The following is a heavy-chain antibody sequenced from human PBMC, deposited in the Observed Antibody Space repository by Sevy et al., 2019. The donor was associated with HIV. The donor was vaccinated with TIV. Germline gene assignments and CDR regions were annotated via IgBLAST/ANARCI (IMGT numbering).Heavy chain of an antibody. J-gene: IGHJ6*02. CDR2: ISSSSSTI. V-gene: IGHV3-48*01. D-gene: IGHD6-19*01. CDR1: GFTFSSYS. CDR3: AREGIAVDQRSYYYYYGMDV. Sequence: GGSLRLSCAASGFTFSSYSMNWVRQAPGKGLEWVSYISSSSSTIYYADSVKGRFTISRDNAKNSLYLQMNSLRAEDTAVYYCAREGIAVDQRSYYYYYGMDVWGQRTTVTVSS.